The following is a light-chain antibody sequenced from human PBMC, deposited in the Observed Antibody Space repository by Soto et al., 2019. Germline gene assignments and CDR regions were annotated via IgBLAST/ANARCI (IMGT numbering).Light chain of an antibody. CDR3: QQYNNWPPVT. J-gene: IGKJ4*01. CDR2: GAS. V-gene: IGKV3-15*01. Sequence: EIVMTQSAATLSVSPGERATLSCRASQSVSSNLAWYQQKPGQAPRHLIYGASTRATGIPARFSGSGSGTEFTLTISSLQSEDFAVYYCQQYNNWPPVTFGGGTKVEIK. CDR1: QSVSSN.